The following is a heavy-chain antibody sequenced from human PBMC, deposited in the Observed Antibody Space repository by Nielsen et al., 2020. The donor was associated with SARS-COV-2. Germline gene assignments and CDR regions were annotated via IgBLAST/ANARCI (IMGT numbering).Heavy chain of an antibody. CDR3: ARDIVVVPAAIEGYYGMDV. D-gene: IGHD2-2*02. J-gene: IGHJ6*02. V-gene: IGHV1-69*04. CDR1: GGTFSSYT. CDR2: IIPILGIA. Sequence: SVKVSCKASGGTFSSYTISWVRQAPGQGLEWMGKIIPILGIANYAQKFQGRVTITADKSTSTAYMELRSLRSDDTAVYYCARDIVVVPAAIEGYYGMDVWGQGTTVTVSS.